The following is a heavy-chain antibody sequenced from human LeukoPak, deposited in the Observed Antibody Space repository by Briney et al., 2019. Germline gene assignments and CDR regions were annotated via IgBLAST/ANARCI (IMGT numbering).Heavy chain of an antibody. Sequence: ASVKVSCKASRGTFSSYAINWVRQAPGQGLEWMGGIIPIFGTANYAQKFQGRVTITADESTSTAYMELSSLRSEDTAVYYCARDGSPYGDYYFDYWGQGTLVTVSS. V-gene: IGHV1-69*01. CDR1: RGTFSSYA. D-gene: IGHD4-17*01. J-gene: IGHJ4*02. CDR2: IIPIFGTA. CDR3: ARDGSPYGDYYFDY.